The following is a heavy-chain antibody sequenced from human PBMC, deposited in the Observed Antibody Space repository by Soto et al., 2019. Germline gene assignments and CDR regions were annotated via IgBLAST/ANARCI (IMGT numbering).Heavy chain of an antibody. V-gene: IGHV4-59*01. CDR2: IYYSGST. CDR3: ARAYSSSSAYIDY. CDR1: GGSISSYY. D-gene: IGHD6-6*01. Sequence: PSETLSLTCTVSGGSISSYYWSWIRQPPGKGLEWIGYIYYSGSTNYNPSLKSRVTISVDTSKNQFSLNLSSVTAADTAVYYCARAYSSSSAYIDYWGQGTLVTVSS. J-gene: IGHJ4*02.